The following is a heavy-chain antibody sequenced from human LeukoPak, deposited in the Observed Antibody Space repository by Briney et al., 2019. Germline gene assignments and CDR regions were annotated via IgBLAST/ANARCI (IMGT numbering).Heavy chain of an antibody. CDR2: IYYSGST. V-gene: IGHV4-39*07. Sequence: SETLSLACTVSGGSISSSSYYWGWIRQPPGKGLEWIGSIYYSGSTYHNPSLKSRVTISVDTSKNQFSLKLSSVTAADTAVYYCARVFDCSSTSCYIGYYYYYMDVWGKGTTVTVSS. J-gene: IGHJ6*03. CDR3: ARVFDCSSTSCYIGYYYYYMDV. D-gene: IGHD2-2*02. CDR1: GGSISSSSYY.